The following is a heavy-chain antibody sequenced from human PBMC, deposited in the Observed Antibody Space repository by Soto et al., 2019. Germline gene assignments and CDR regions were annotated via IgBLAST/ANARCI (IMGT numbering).Heavy chain of an antibody. V-gene: IGHV4-61*01. Sequence: SETLSLTXTVSGGSVSSGSYYWSWIRQPPGKGLEWIGYIYYSGSTNYNPSLKSRVTISVDTSKNQFSLKLSSVTAADTAVYYCARSMVRGVVAFDYWGQGTLVTVSS. J-gene: IGHJ4*02. CDR2: IYYSGST. CDR1: GGSVSSGSYY. D-gene: IGHD3-10*01. CDR3: ARSMVRGVVAFDY.